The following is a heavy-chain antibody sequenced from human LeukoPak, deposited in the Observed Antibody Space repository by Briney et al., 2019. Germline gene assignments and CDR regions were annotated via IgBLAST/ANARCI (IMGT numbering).Heavy chain of an antibody. Sequence: KPSETLSLTCTVSGGSISTYYWSWIRQPPGKGLEWIGYIDYSGATNYNPSLKSRVTMSVDTSKHQFSLKLNSVTAADTAVYYCARVGSYCFEYWGQGTLVTVSS. CDR1: GGSISTYY. D-gene: IGHD3-10*01. V-gene: IGHV4-59*01. CDR2: IDYSGAT. CDR3: ARVGSYCFEY. J-gene: IGHJ4*02.